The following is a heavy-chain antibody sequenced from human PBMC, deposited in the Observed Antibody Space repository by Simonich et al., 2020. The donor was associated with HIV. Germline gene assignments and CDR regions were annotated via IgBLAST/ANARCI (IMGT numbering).Heavy chain of an antibody. CDR2: IYYRGST. V-gene: IGHV4-39*01. D-gene: IGHD6-13*01. CDR1: GGSISSFSYY. Sequence: QLQLQESGPGLVKPSETLSLTCTVSGGSISSFSYYGGWIRQPPGKGLEWIASIYYRGSTYYNPSLKSRVTISVDTSKNQFSLKLSSVTAADTAVYYCARPDSSSYWYFDLWGRGTLVTVSS. CDR3: ARPDSSSYWYFDL. J-gene: IGHJ2*01.